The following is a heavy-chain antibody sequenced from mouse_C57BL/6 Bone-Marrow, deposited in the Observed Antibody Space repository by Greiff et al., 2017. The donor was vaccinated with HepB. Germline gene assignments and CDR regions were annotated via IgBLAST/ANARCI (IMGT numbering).Heavy chain of an antibody. Sequence: VKLKQSGPGLVAPSQSLSITCTVSGFSLTSYAISWVRQPPGKGLEWLGVIWTGGGTNYNSALKSRLSISKDNSKSQVFLKMNSLQTDDTARYYCARNGPTVPVHVFAYWGQGTLVTVSA. CDR2: IWTGGGT. V-gene: IGHV2-9-1*01. CDR1: GFSLTSYA. D-gene: IGHD1-1*01. J-gene: IGHJ3*01. CDR3: ARNGPTVPVHVFAY.